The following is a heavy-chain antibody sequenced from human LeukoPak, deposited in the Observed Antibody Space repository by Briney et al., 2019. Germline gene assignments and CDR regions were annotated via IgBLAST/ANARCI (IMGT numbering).Heavy chain of an antibody. CDR3: TRMGSGSYGFYYFDY. Sequence: GFXXXGSAMHWVRQASGKGLEWVGRIRSKANSYATAYAASVKGRFTISRDDSKNTAYLQMNSLKTEDTAVYYCTRMGSGSYGFYYFDYWGQGTLVTVSS. D-gene: IGHD1-26*01. CDR1: GFXXXGSA. V-gene: IGHV3-73*01. CDR2: IRSKANSYAT. J-gene: IGHJ4*02.